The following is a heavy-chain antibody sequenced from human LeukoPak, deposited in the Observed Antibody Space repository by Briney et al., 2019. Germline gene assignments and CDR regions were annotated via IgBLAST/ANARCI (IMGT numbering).Heavy chain of an antibody. CDR3: ARGTLSGFYYMDV. CDR1: GFTVSSNY. CDR2: IYSGGST. Sequence: PGGSLRLSCAASGFTVSSNYMSWVRQAPGKGLEWVSVIYSGGSTYHADSVKGRFTISRDNSKNTLYLQMNSLRAEDTAVYYCARGTLSGFYYMDVWGKGTTVTISS. D-gene: IGHD6-25*01. J-gene: IGHJ6*03. V-gene: IGHV3-66*01.